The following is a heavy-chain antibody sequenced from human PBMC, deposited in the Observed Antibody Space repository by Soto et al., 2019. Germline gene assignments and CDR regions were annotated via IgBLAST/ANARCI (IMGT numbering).Heavy chain of an antibody. CDR3: ARVKRGPLGIFDF. Sequence: ASVKVSCKASGYTFTSYYMHWVRQAPGQGLEWMGIINPSGGSTSYAQKFQGRVTISRDNSKNTSFLQLNSLRAEDTALYYCARVKRGPLGIFDFWGQGTPVTVSS. V-gene: IGHV1-46*01. J-gene: IGHJ4*02. D-gene: IGHD1-1*01. CDR2: INPSGGST. CDR1: GYTFTSYY.